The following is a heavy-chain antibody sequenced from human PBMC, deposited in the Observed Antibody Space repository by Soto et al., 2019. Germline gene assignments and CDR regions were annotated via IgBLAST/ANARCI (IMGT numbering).Heavy chain of an antibody. V-gene: IGHV1-3*01. CDR3: ASDAPPPDY. Sequence: ASVKVSCKASGYTFTSYAMHWVRQAPGQRLEWMGWINAYNGDTKYSQKFQGRVTMTRDTSTNTAYMEPSSLRSEDTAVYYCASDAPPPDYWGQGTLVTVCS. J-gene: IGHJ4*02. CDR1: GYTFTSYA. CDR2: INAYNGDT.